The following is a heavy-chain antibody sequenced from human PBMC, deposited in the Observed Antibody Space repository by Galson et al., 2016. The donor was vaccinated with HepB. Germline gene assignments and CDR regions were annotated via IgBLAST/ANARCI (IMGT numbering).Heavy chain of an antibody. CDR1: GDTFSNFA. V-gene: IGHV1-69*13. J-gene: IGHJ6*02. CDR2: IIHIFGPA. Sequence: SVKVSCKASGDTFSNFAFSWVRQAPGQGLEWMGRIIHIFGPANYAQNFQGRVTITADDSTQTAYMEVSSLRPEDTAVYYCARGSDYVVTTNHHYYAMDVWGQGTTVTVSS. D-gene: IGHD4-17*01. CDR3: ARGSDYVVTTNHHYYAMDV.